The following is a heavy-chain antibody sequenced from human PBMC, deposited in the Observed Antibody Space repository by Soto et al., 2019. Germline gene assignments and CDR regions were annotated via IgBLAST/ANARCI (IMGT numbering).Heavy chain of an antibody. CDR3: GRPWGIGLTPPGP. D-gene: IGHD6-13*01. V-gene: IGHV4-39*01. CDR1: GAPINNTSYY. Sequence: SETLSLTCTVSGAPINNTSYYWGWIRQSPGKGLEWIGNIYYSGKTYYSPSLKSRVSISVDASRNQFSLRLSSVTAADTAVYYCGRPWGIGLTPPGPWGQGVLVTVSS. CDR2: IYYSGKT. J-gene: IGHJ5*02.